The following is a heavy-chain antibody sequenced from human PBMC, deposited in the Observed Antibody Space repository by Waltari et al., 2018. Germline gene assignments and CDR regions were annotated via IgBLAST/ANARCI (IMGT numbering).Heavy chain of an antibody. D-gene: IGHD5-12*01. CDR3: ARGGGVATMDY. V-gene: IGHV1-8*01. J-gene: IGHJ4*02. Sequence: QVQLVQSGAEVKKPGASVKVSCKASGYTFTSYDLNWVRQATGQGLEWMGWMNPNSGNTGDERKVQGSVTMTRNTSRSTAYMELSSLRSEDTAVYYCARGGGVATMDYWGQGTLVTVSS. CDR1: GYTFTSYD. CDR2: MNPNSGNT.